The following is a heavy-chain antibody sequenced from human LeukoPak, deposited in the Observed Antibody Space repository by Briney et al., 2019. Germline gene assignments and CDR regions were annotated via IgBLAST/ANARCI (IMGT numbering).Heavy chain of an antibody. CDR2: IKSKTDGGTT. V-gene: IGHV3-15*01. CDR3: TTVPYGSGSYYNVKG. Sequence: TSGGSLRLSCAASGFTFSNAWMSWVRQAPGKGLEWVGRIKSKTDGGTTDYAAPVKGRFTISRDDSKNTLYLQMNSLKTEDTAVYYCTTVPYGSGSYYNVKGWGQGTLVTVSS. J-gene: IGHJ4*02. D-gene: IGHD3-10*01. CDR1: GFTFSNAW.